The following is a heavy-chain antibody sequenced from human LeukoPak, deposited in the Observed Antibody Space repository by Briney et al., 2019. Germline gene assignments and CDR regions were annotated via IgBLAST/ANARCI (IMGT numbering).Heavy chain of an antibody. D-gene: IGHD6-19*01. CDR2: IIPIFGTA. Sequence: SVKVPCKASGGTFSSYAISWVRQAPGQGLEWMGGIIPIFGTANYAQKFQGRVTITTDESTSTAYMELSSLRSEDTAVYYCARKDSSGWSMTFDIWGQGTMVTVSS. CDR1: GGTFSSYA. V-gene: IGHV1-69*05. CDR3: ARKDSSGWSMTFDI. J-gene: IGHJ3*02.